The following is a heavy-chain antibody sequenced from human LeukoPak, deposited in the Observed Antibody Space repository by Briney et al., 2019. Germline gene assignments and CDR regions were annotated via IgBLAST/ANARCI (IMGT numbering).Heavy chain of an antibody. J-gene: IGHJ6*02. D-gene: IGHD6-19*01. Sequence: GGSLRLSCAASGFTFSTYWMSWVRQAPGKGLEWVAVIWYAESSTYYTDSVKGRLTISRDNSKKTVYLQMNSLRVEDTGVYYCARDGSFGRDVWGQGTTVTVSS. CDR3: ARDGSFGRDV. CDR2: IWYAESST. CDR1: GFTFSTYW. V-gene: IGHV3-33*08.